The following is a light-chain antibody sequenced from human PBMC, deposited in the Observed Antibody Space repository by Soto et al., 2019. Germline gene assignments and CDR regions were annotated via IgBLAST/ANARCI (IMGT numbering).Light chain of an antibody. CDR2: GAS. Sequence: EIVMTQSPATLSVSPGERVNLSCRASQSVSSNLAWYQQKPGQAPRLLIYGASTRATGIPARFSGSGSGTECTLTISSLQSEDSAVYYCQQYNKWPPRTVGQGTKVEIK. J-gene: IGKJ1*01. CDR3: QQYNKWPPRT. CDR1: QSVSSN. V-gene: IGKV3-15*01.